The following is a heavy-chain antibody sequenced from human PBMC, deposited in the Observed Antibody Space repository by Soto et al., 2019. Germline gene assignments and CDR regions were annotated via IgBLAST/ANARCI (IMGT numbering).Heavy chain of an antibody. J-gene: IGHJ4*02. V-gene: IGHV3-74*01. CDR1: GFTFSGYW. D-gene: IGHD4-4*01. Sequence: GGSIRISCAASGFTFSGYWMHWVRQAPGKGLVWVSRINTDGGSTAYADSVKGRFTISRDNVKNTLYLQMNSLRAEDTAVYYRARDYSTRRDHWGQGTLVTVSS. CDR3: ARDYSTRRDH. CDR2: INTDGGST.